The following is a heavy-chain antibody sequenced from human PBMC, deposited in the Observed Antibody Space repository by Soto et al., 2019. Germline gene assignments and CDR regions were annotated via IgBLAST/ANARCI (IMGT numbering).Heavy chain of an antibody. Sequence: PSETLSLTCAVSGGSISSGGYSWSWTRQPPGKGLEWIGYVYNSGSTTYSPSFKSRVTISVDTSKNQFSLKLTSVTAADTAVYYCAREGGGSYGAFDIWGQGTMVTVSS. J-gene: IGHJ3*02. CDR1: GGSISSGGYS. D-gene: IGHD1-26*01. CDR2: VYNSGST. V-gene: IGHV4-61*08. CDR3: AREGGGSYGAFDI.